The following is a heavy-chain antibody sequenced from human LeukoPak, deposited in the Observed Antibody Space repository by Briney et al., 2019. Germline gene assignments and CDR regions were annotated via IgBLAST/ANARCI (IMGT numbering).Heavy chain of an antibody. J-gene: IGHJ5*02. D-gene: IGHD6-19*01. CDR1: GYTFTGYY. CDR2: INPNSGGT. Sequence: ASVKVSCKASGYTFTGYYMHWVRQAPGQGLEWMGWINPNSGGTNYAQKFQGRVTMTRDTSISTAYMELSRLRSDDTAVYYCAREAIAVAGEGWFDPWGQGTLVTVSS. V-gene: IGHV1-2*02. CDR3: AREAIAVAGEGWFDP.